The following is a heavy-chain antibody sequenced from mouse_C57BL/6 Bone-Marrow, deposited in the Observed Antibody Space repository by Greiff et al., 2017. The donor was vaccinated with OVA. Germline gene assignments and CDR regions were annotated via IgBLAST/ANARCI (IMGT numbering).Heavy chain of an antibody. CDR3: ARATTVV. V-gene: IGHV1-82*01. CDR2: IYPGDGDT. D-gene: IGHD1-1*01. J-gene: IGHJ2*01. Sequence: QVQLQQSGPELVKPGASVKISCKASGYAFSSSWMNWVKQRPGQGLEWIGRIYPGDGDTNYNGKFKGKATLTADKSSSTAYMQLSSLTSEDSAVYFCARATTVVWGQGTTLTVSS. CDR1: GYAFSSSW.